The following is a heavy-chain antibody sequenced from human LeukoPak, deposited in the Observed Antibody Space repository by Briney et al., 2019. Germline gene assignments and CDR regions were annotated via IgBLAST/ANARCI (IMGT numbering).Heavy chain of an antibody. CDR1: GFTFSSYG. D-gene: IGHD2-15*01. Sequence: GRSLRLSCAASGFTFSSYGMHWVRQAPGKGLEWVAVIWYDGSNKYYADSVKGRFTISRDNSKNTLYLQMSSLRVEDTAVYYCTRDIVYLQLEYWGQGALVTVSS. J-gene: IGHJ4*02. CDR2: IWYDGSNK. CDR3: TRDIVYLQLEY. V-gene: IGHV3-33*01.